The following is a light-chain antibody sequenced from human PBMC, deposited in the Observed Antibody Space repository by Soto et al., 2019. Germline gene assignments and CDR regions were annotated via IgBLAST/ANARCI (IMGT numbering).Light chain of an antibody. V-gene: IGKV4-1*01. CDR2: GAS. J-gene: IGKJ1*01. CDR1: QSVLYSSNNKNY. Sequence: DIVMTQSPDSLAVSLGGWATINCKSSQSVLYSSNNKNYLAWYQQKPGQPPKLLIYGASTRESGVPDRFSGSGSGTDFTLTISRLQAEDVAVYYCEQYYGTPRTFGQGTKGEIK. CDR3: EQYYGTPRT.